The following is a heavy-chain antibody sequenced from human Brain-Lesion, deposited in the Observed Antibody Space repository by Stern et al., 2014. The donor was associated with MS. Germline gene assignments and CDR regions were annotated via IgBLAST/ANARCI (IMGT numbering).Heavy chain of an antibody. CDR1: GGSISSSSYY. V-gene: IGHV4-39*01. CDR3: AKLWLGELPESPFDY. CDR2: IYYRGST. D-gene: IGHD3-10*01. J-gene: IGHJ4*02. Sequence: VQLVQSGPGLVKPSETLSLTCTVSGGSISSSSYYWGWLRQPPGKGLEWIGSIYYRGSTYYNPSLKSRVTISMDTSKNQFSLGLSSVTAADTAVYFCAKLWLGELPESPFDYWGQGTLVTVSS.